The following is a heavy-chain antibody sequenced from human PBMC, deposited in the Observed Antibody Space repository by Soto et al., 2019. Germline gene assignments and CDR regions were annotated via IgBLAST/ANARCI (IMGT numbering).Heavy chain of an antibody. CDR1: GYTFTSYY. V-gene: IGHV1-46*03. CDR3: ARDRGSGWPPRWFDP. D-gene: IGHD6-19*01. Sequence: QVQLVQSGAEVKKPGASVKVSCKASGYTFTSYYMHWVRQAPGQGLEWMGIINPSGGSTSYAQKFQGRVTMTRDTSTSTVYMELSSLRSEDTAVYYCARDRGSGWPPRWFDPWGQGTLVTVSS. J-gene: IGHJ5*02. CDR2: INPSGGST.